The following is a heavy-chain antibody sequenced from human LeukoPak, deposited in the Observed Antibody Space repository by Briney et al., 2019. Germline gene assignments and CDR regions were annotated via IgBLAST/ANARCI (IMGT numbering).Heavy chain of an antibody. Sequence: GGSLRLSCAASGFTFSNYNMNWVRQAPGKGLEWVSYISSSGSSIEYADSVKGRFTISRDDARNSLYLQMNGLRAEDTAVYYCASGLRFLEWSHGDYWGQGTLVTVSS. V-gene: IGHV3-48*01. D-gene: IGHD3-3*01. CDR1: GFTFSNYN. CDR3: ASGLRFLEWSHGDY. CDR2: ISSSGSSI. J-gene: IGHJ4*02.